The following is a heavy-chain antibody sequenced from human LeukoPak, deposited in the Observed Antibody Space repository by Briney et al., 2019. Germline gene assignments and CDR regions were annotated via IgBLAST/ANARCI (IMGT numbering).Heavy chain of an antibody. CDR3: ARASRRASYTDV. CDR2: MSPSSDNT. V-gene: IGHV1-8*01. Sequence: ASVKVSCKASGYTFTSHDFHWVRQATGQGLEWMGWMSPSSDNTAYAQKFQGRLNMTRDTSITTVYMELISLRSEDTAVYYCARASRRASYTDVWGRGTTFTISS. J-gene: IGHJ6*03. CDR1: GYTFTSHD.